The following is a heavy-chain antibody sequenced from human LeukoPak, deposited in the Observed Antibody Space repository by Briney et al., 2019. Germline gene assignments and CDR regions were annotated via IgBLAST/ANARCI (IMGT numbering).Heavy chain of an antibody. Sequence: GGSLRLSCAGSGFTFSDSFMFWVRQAPGKGLEWVGRSRNKADSYTAEYAASVKGRFTISRDESKNSLYLQISSLETEDASVYYCATSSWYRLAYWGQGSLVTVSS. CDR2: SRNKADSYTA. V-gene: IGHV3-72*01. CDR3: ATSSWYRLAY. CDR1: GFTFSDSF. D-gene: IGHD6-13*01. J-gene: IGHJ4*02.